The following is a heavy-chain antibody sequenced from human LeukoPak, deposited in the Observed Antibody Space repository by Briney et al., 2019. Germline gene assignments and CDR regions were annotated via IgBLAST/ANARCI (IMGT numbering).Heavy chain of an antibody. Sequence: NPSETLSLTCTVSGGSISSYYWSWIRQPPGKGLEWIGYIYYSGSTNYNPSLKSRVTISVDTSKNQFSLKLSSVTAADTAVYYCARFTVGATYGNFDYWGQGTLVTVSS. CDR3: ARFTVGATYGNFDY. D-gene: IGHD1-26*01. CDR2: IYYSGST. CDR1: GGSISSYY. J-gene: IGHJ4*02. V-gene: IGHV4-59*01.